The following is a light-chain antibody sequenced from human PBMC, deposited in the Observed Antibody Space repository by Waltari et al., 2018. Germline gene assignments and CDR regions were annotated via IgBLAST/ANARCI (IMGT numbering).Light chain of an antibody. V-gene: IGLV3-25*03. CDR3: HSSDTTCLDV. Sequence: SYELTQPTSVSVSPGQTAKITCSGDTLPNQLVHWCQKKPSRAPFLIIYKDSGRPSWIPERFSDSNSETTFTWTISGVQADAETEYYCHSSDTTCLDVVGPGTKVIVL. J-gene: IGLJ1*01. CDR2: KDS. CDR1: TLPNQL.